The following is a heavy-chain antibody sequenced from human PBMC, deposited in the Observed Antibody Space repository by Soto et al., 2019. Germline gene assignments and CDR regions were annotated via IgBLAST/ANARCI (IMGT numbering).Heavy chain of an antibody. V-gene: IGHV3-73*01. CDR3: TFLADLGYCSSTSCRAGGMDV. CDR2: IRSKANSYAT. J-gene: IGHJ6*02. Sequence: QAGGSLRLSCAASGFTFSGSAMHWVRQASGKGLEWVGHIRSKANSYATAYAASVKGRFTISRDDSKNTAYLQMNSLKTEDTAVYYCTFLADLGYCSSTSCRAGGMDVWGQGTTVTVSS. CDR1: GFTFSGSA. D-gene: IGHD2-2*01.